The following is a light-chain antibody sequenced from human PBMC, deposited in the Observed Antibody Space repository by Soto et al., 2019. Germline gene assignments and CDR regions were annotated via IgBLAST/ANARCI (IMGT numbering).Light chain of an antibody. CDR3: QTWATGIGV. Sequence: QSVLTQSPSASASLGASVKFTCTLSSGHSSYAIAWHQQQPEKGPRYLMKLNSDGSHSKGDGIPDRFSGSSSGAERYLTISSLQSEDEADYYCQTWATGIGVFGGGTKVTVL. V-gene: IGLV4-69*01. CDR1: SGHSSYA. CDR2: LNSDGSH. J-gene: IGLJ2*01.